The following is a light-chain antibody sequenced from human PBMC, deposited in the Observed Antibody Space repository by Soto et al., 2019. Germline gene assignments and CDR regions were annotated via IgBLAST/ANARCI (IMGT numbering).Light chain of an antibody. CDR2: DAS. J-gene: IGKJ1*01. CDR1: QSVSSY. V-gene: IGKV3-11*01. Sequence: EIVLTQSPATLSLSPGEIATLSCSASQSVSSYLACYQQKPGQAPRLLIYDASNRATGIPPRFSGSGSGTDFTLTISSLEPEDFAVYYCQQRSNWLRTFGQGTKVDIK. CDR3: QQRSNWLRT.